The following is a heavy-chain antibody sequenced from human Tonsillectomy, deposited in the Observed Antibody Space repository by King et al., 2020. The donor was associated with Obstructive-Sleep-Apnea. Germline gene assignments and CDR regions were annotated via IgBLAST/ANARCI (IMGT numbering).Heavy chain of an antibody. J-gene: IGHJ5*02. Sequence: VQIQQWGAGLLKPSETLSLTCAVYGGSFSGYYWSWIRQPPGKGLEWIGEINHSGSTNYNPSLKSRVTISVDTSKNQFSLKLSSVTAADTAVYYCARGLIQIVVVPAAIVWFDPWGQGTLVTVSS. CDR2: INHSGST. CDR1: GGSFSGYY. CDR3: ARGLIQIVVVPAAIVWFDP. V-gene: IGHV4-34*01. D-gene: IGHD2-2*02.